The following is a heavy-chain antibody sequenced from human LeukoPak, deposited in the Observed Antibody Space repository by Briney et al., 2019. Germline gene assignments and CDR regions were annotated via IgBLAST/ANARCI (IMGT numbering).Heavy chain of an antibody. CDR2: IRSKAYGGTT. V-gene: IGHV3-49*04. Sequence: PGRSLRLSCAASGFTFGDYAMNWVRQAAGKGLEWVGFIRSKAYGGTTEDAASVKGRFTISRDDSKSIAYLQMNSLKTEDTAVYYCTRGDTAMVLNFDYWGQGTLVTVSS. CDR1: GFTFGDYA. J-gene: IGHJ4*02. CDR3: TRGDTAMVLNFDY. D-gene: IGHD5-18*01.